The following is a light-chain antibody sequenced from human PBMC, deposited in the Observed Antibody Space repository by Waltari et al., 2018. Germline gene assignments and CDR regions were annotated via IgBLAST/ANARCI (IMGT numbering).Light chain of an antibody. CDR3: CSYAGVSTWV. CDR1: SSDFRNYNL. V-gene: IGLV2-23*01. CDR2: EDI. J-gene: IGLJ3*02. Sequence: QSALTQPASVSGSPGQSITISCTGISSDFRNYNLVSWYQQHPGEAPKLIIYEDIKRPSGVSIRFSCSKYGDTADRTISGRQAEDESDYYCCSYAGVSTWVFGGGTKVTVL.